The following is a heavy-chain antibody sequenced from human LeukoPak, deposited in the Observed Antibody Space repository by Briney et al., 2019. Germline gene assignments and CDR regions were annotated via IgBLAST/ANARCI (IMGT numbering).Heavy chain of an antibody. Sequence: PGGSLRLSCAASGFTFSSHTMNWVRQAPGKGLEWVANIKQDGSEKYYVDSVKGRFTISRDNAKNSLYLQMNSLRAEDTAVYYCARVSVVVVAASDYWGQGTLVTVSS. D-gene: IGHD2-15*01. J-gene: IGHJ4*02. CDR3: ARVSVVVVAASDY. CDR2: IKQDGSEK. V-gene: IGHV3-7*02. CDR1: GFTFSSHT.